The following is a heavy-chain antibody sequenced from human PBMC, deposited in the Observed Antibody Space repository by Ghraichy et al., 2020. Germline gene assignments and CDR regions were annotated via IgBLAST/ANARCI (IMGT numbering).Heavy chain of an antibody. Sequence: SETLSLTCTVSGGSISSSSYYWGWIRQPPGKGLEWIGSIYYSGSTYYNPSLKSRVTISVDTSKNQFSLKLSSVTAADTAVYYCARHRYYDFWSGYYFEAFDIWGQGTMVTVSS. V-gene: IGHV4-39*01. CDR3: ARHRYYDFWSGYYFEAFDI. J-gene: IGHJ3*02. CDR2: IYYSGST. D-gene: IGHD3-3*01. CDR1: GGSISSSSYY.